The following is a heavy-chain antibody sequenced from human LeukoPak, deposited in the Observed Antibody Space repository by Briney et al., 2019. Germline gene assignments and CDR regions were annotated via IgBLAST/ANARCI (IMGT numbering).Heavy chain of an antibody. V-gene: IGHV3-21*04. J-gene: IGHJ3*02. CDR1: GISFSSNS. Sequence: HGGSLRLSCVTSGISFSSNSMNWVREAPGGGLEWLSAISTSSSYIYYADSVKGRFTISRDNAQNSLYLQMNNLRAEDTAVYYCAKSMAGITIFGVVMYAFDIWGQGTMVTVSS. D-gene: IGHD3-3*01. CDR2: ISTSSSYI. CDR3: AKSMAGITIFGVVMYAFDI.